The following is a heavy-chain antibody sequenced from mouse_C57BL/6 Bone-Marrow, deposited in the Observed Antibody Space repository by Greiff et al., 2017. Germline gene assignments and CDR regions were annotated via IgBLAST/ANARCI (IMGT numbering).Heavy chain of an antibody. J-gene: IGHJ4*01. Sequence: QVQLQQSGPELVKPGASVKISCKASGYAFSSSWMNWVKQRPGKGLEWIGRIYPGDGDTNYNGKFKGKATLTADKSSSTAYMQLSSLPSEDSAVYFCAWARDYWGQGTSVTVSA. CDR1: GYAFSSSW. CDR3: AWARDY. V-gene: IGHV1-82*01. CDR2: IYPGDGDT.